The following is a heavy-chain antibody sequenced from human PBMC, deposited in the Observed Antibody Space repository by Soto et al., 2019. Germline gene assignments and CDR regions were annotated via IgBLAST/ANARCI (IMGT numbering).Heavy chain of an antibody. CDR3: AREYSSGWHWFDP. D-gene: IGHD6-19*01. Sequence: SETLSLTCAVYGGSFSGYYGSWIRQPPGKGLEWIGEINHSGSTNYNPSLKSRVTISVDTSKNQFSLKLSSVTAADTAVYYCAREYSSGWHWFDPWGQGTLVTVSS. CDR1: GGSFSGYY. V-gene: IGHV4-34*01. CDR2: INHSGST. J-gene: IGHJ5*02.